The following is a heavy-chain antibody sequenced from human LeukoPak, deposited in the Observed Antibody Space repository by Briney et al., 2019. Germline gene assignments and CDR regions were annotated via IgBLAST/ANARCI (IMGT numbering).Heavy chain of an antibody. CDR3: ARDSSRSGYSFDY. CDR1: GGSISSYY. Sequence: SETLSLTCTVSGGSISSYYWSWIRQPPGKGLEWIGYIYYSGSTNYNPSLKSRVTISVDTSKNQFSLKLSSVTAADTAVYYCARDSSRSGYSFDYWGQGTLVTVSS. V-gene: IGHV4-59*01. J-gene: IGHJ4*02. D-gene: IGHD3-22*01. CDR2: IYYSGST.